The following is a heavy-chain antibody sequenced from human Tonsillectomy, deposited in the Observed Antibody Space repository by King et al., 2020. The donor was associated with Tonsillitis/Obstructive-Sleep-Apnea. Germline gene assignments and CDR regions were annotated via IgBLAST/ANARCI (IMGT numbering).Heavy chain of an antibody. CDR3: AKDPTFYCSSTSCYSGMDV. D-gene: IGHD2-2*01. CDR1: GFTFSSYA. Sequence: VQLVESGGGLVQPGGSLRLSCAASGFTFSSYAMSWVRQAPGKGLEWVSAISGSGGSTYYADSVKGRFTISRDNSKNTLYLQMNSLRAEDTAVYYCAKDPTFYCSSTSCYSGMDVWGQGTTVTVSS. J-gene: IGHJ6*02. V-gene: IGHV3-23*04. CDR2: ISGSGGST.